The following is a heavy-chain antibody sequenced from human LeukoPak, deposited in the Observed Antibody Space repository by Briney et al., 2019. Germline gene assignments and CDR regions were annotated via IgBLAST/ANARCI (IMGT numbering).Heavy chain of an antibody. CDR1: GFTFNNYA. CDR2: ITASGGST. CDR3: TRDYPTSGIVTIFDY. Sequence: GGSLRLSCASSGFTFNNYAMTSVRQAPGKGLEWVSSITASGGSTYCADSVKGRFTISRDNSKNTLYLQMSSLRAEDTAVYYCTRDYPTSGIVTIFDYWGQGTLVTASS. D-gene: IGHD1-1*01. V-gene: IGHV3-23*01. J-gene: IGHJ4*02.